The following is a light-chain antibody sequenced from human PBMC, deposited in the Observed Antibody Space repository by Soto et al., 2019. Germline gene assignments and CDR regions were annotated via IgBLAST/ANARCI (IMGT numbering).Light chain of an antibody. CDR1: QAIDSW. V-gene: IGKV3-20*01. Sequence: TQSPSSVSASVGDRVTITCRASQAIDSWLAWYQQKRGQAPRLLIHGASNRATGIPDRFSGSGSGTDFTLTITRLEPEDFAVYYCQQYGGSPRTFGQGTKVEVK. J-gene: IGKJ1*01. CDR2: GAS. CDR3: QQYGGSPRT.